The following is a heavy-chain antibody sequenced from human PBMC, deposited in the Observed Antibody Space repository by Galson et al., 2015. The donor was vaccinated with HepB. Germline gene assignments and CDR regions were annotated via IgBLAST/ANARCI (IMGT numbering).Heavy chain of an antibody. CDR1: GFSFSYYG. Sequence: SLRLSCAASGFSFSYYGMNWVRQPPGKGLEWLSYISHSTTSTYYADPVKGRFTISRDNAKNSLFLQMNSLRDDDTAVYFCARDLHYYDFRSGSHFFDNWGQGTLVTVSS. CDR3: ARDLHYYDFRSGSHFFDN. V-gene: IGHV3-48*02. J-gene: IGHJ4*02. CDR2: ISHSTTST. D-gene: IGHD3-3*01.